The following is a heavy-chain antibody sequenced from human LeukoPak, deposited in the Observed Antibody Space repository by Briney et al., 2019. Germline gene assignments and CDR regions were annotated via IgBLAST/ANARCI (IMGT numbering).Heavy chain of an antibody. CDR2: ISYDGSNK. CDR3: ARGLAHYYDSSAYFLDY. D-gene: IGHD3-22*01. Sequence: GGSLRLSCAASGFTFSSYAMHWVRQAPGKGLEWVAVISYDGSNKYYADSVKGRFTISRDNSKNTLYLQMNSLRAEDTAVYYCARGLAHYYDSSAYFLDYWGQGTLVTVSS. V-gene: IGHV3-30*04. CDR1: GFTFSSYA. J-gene: IGHJ4*02.